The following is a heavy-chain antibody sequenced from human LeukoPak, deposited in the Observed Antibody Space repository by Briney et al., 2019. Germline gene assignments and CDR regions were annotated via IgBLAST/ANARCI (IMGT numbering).Heavy chain of an antibody. CDR2: ISSNGGST. V-gene: IGHV3-64*01. J-gene: IGHJ4*02. CDR3: ARSIGSGSYYNPFDY. CDR1: GFTFSSYA. D-gene: IGHD3-10*01. Sequence: PGGSLRLSCAASGFTFSSYAMHWVRQAPGKGLEYVSAISSNGGSTYYANSVKGGFTISRDNSKNTLYLQMGSLRAEDMAVYYCARSIGSGSYYNPFDYWGQGTLVTVSS.